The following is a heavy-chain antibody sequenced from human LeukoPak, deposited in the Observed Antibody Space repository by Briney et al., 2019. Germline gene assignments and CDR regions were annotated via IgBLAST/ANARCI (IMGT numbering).Heavy chain of an antibody. Sequence: ASVKVSCKASGYTFTSYYMHWVRQAPGEGLEWMGIINPSGGSTSYAQKFQGRVTMTRDTSTSTVYMELSSLRSEDTAVYYCASSPSLTTVPLDYWGQGTLVTVSS. CDR3: ASSPSLTTVPLDY. V-gene: IGHV1-46*01. D-gene: IGHD4-11*01. CDR2: INPSGGST. CDR1: GYTFTSYY. J-gene: IGHJ4*02.